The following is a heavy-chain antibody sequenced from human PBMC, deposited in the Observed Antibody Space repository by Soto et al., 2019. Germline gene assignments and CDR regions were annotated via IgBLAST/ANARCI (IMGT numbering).Heavy chain of an antibody. CDR1: GFTFSSYG. CDR3: ARDSYYYDSSGYYTFDH. J-gene: IGHJ4*02. CDR2: ISYEGSNN. D-gene: IGHD3-22*01. V-gene: IGHV3-30*03. Sequence: GGALRLSCADSGFTFSSYGMHWVRQAPGKGLERVAHISYEGSNNNYVDYVKGRFTISRDNSKNTLYLQMNSLRAEDTAVYYCARDSYYYDSSGYYTFDHWGQGTLVTVSS.